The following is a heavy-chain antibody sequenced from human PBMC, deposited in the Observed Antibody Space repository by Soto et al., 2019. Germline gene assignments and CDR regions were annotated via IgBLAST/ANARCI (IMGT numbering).Heavy chain of an antibody. D-gene: IGHD6-19*01. CDR1: GGSFSGYY. J-gene: IGHJ5*02. CDR2: INHSGST. Sequence: QVQLQQWGAGLLKPSETLSLTCAVYGGSFSGYYWSWIRQPPGKGLEWIGEINHSGSTNYNPSLKSRVTISVGTSKNQFSLKLSSVTAADTAVYYCARESGRIAVAGTPSITWFDPWGQGTLVTVSS. V-gene: IGHV4-34*01. CDR3: ARESGRIAVAGTPSITWFDP.